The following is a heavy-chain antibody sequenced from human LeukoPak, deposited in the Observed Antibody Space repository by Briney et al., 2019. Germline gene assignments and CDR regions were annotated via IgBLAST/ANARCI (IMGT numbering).Heavy chain of an antibody. CDR1: GYTFTSYY. V-gene: IGHV1-46*01. J-gene: IGHJ6*03. Sequence: GASVKVSCKASGYTFTSYYMHWVRQAPGQGLEWMGIINPSGGSTSYAQKFQGRVTMTRDTSTSTVYMELSSLRSEDTAVYYCARAHGPIQLERRAPYYYYMDVWGKGTTVTVSS. D-gene: IGHD1-1*01. CDR3: ARAHGPIQLERRAPYYYYMDV. CDR2: INPSGGST.